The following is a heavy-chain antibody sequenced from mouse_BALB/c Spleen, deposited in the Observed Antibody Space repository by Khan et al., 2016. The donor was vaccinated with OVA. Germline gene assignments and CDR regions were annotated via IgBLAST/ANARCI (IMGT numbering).Heavy chain of an antibody. CDR2: IYPFNDDT. CDR1: GYTFTSYV. V-gene: IGHV1S136*01. D-gene: IGHD1-1*02. J-gene: IGHJ3*01. CDR3: ALVGSYNLSFDY. Sequence: VQLKESGPELVKPAASVKMSCKASGYTFTSYVMHWVKQKPGLGLEWIGYIYPFNDDTKYNEKFKGKATLTSDKSSSTAYLELSGLTSEDSAVLYCALVGSYNLSFDYWGQGTLVTVSA.